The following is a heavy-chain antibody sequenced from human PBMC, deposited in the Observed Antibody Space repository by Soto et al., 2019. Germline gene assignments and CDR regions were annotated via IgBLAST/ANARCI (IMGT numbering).Heavy chain of an antibody. J-gene: IGHJ4*02. CDR2: TYYRSKWFN. D-gene: IGHD6-19*01. Sequence: SQTLSLTCAISGDSVSSNSAAWNWIRQSPSRGLEWLGRTYYRSKWFNNYALSVKSRITINPDTSKNQFSLQLNSVTPEDTAVYYCVRRHEYGSPDRFDDWRRGTLVTVSS. CDR3: VRRHEYGSPDRFDD. V-gene: IGHV6-1*01. CDR1: GDSVSSNSAA.